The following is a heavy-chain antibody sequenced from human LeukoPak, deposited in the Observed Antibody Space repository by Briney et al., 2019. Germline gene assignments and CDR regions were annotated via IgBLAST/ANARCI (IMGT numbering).Heavy chain of an antibody. Sequence: SETLSLTCTVSGGSISSYYWSWIRQPAGEGLEWIGRIYTSGSTNYNPSLKSRVTMSVDTSKNQFSLKLSSVTAADTAVYYCARGSSSSWGFLRDYWGQGTLVTVSS. V-gene: IGHV4-4*07. D-gene: IGHD6-13*01. CDR3: ARGSSSSWGFLRDY. CDR2: IYTSGST. J-gene: IGHJ4*02. CDR1: GGSISSYY.